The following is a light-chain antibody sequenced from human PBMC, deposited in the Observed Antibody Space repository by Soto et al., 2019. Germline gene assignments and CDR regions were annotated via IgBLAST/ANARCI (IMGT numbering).Light chain of an antibody. CDR1: SSNIGRNY. CDR2: SHN. CDR3: ATWDDDVSGVV. J-gene: IGLJ2*01. V-gene: IGLV1-47*02. Sequence: QSVLPQTPSVSGTPGQTVTISCSGSSSNIGRNYVYWYQQLPGAAPKLLMHSHNIRPSGVPDRFSASTSGTSASLVISGLRSEDEADYHCATWDDDVSGVVFGGGTKLTVL.